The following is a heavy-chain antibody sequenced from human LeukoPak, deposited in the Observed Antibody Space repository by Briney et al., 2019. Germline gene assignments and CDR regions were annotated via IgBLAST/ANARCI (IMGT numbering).Heavy chain of an antibody. J-gene: IGHJ4*02. CDR3: ARAPMVVVPAAFDY. Sequence: ASVKVSCKASGYTFTGYYMHWVRQAPGQGLEWMGWINPNSGGTNYAQTVKGRVTMTRDTSINTAYMELSRLRSDDTAVYYCARAPMVVVPAAFDYWGQGTLVTVSS. V-gene: IGHV1-2*02. D-gene: IGHD2-2*01. CDR2: INPNSGGT. CDR1: GYTFTGYY.